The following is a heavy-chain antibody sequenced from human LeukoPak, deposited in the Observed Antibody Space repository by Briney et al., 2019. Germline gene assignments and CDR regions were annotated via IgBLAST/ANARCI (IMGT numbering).Heavy chain of an antibody. CDR1: GFDFDDYT. D-gene: IGHD5-24*01. Sequence: GGSLRLSCAASGFDFDDYTMHWVRQDPGKGLEWVSLINWDGVTTYYGDSVKGRLTTSRDNRQNALYLQMNNLRSEDTALYYCVKDFEIATIWSSGLGQWGQGTLVTVSS. V-gene: IGHV3-43*01. J-gene: IGHJ4*02. CDR2: INWDGVTT. CDR3: VKDFEIATIWSSGLGQ.